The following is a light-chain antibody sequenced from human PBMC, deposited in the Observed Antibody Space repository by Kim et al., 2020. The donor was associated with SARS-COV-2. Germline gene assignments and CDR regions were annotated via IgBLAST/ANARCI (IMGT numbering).Light chain of an antibody. Sequence: EVVMTQSPATLSVSPGDRVILSCRASQRIGTKLAWYQQKVGQAPRLLIYRASTRATGIPARFSGSGSGTDFTLTISSLQSDDVAIYHCQKYDNWPRMYSLGEGTKLDI. CDR2: RAS. J-gene: IGKJ2*01. CDR1: QRIGTK. V-gene: IGKV3D-15*01. CDR3: QKYDNWPRMYS.